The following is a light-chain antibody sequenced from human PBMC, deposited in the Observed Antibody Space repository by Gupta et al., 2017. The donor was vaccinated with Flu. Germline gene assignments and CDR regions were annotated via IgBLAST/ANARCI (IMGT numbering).Light chain of an antibody. CDR1: QSVSTY. Sequence: EIVLTQCLATLALSPGSSATLSCRASQSVSTYLSWYQHKPGQAPRLLIFVASNRAPGIPARFSVSGSGTDFTLTISSLEPQDVAVDYCQHRSNWRPTYTFGQGTKLEIK. CDR2: VAS. J-gene: IGKJ2*01. CDR3: QHRSNWRPTYT. V-gene: IGKV3-11*01.